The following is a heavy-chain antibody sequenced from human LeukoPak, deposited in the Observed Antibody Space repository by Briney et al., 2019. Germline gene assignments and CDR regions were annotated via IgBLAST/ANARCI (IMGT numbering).Heavy chain of an antibody. CDR1: GGSIRSSYYY. J-gene: IGHJ4*02. CDR2: ITASGTAM. D-gene: IGHD6-19*01. V-gene: IGHV3-11*01. Sequence: PSETLSLTCTVSGGSIRSSYYYWGWIRQPPGKGLEWVSHITASGTAMFYADSVKGRFTISRDNSKNTLYLQMNSLRAEDTAIYYCAKAPPRAGSGWYQIDYWGQGTLVTVSS. CDR3: AKAPPRAGSGWYQIDY.